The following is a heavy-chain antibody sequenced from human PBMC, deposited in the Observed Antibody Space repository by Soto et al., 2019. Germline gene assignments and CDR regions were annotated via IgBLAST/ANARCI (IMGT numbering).Heavy chain of an antibody. CDR1: GYTFTSYG. D-gene: IGHD6-19*01. CDR2: ISAYNGNT. Sequence: ASVKVSCKASGYTFTSYGISWVRQAPGQGLEWMGWISAYNGNTNYAQKLQGRVTMTTDTSTSTAYMELRSLRSDDTAVYYCARVRGRRAVAGKGDYWGQGTLVTVSS. J-gene: IGHJ4*02. CDR3: ARVRGRRAVAGKGDY. V-gene: IGHV1-18*01.